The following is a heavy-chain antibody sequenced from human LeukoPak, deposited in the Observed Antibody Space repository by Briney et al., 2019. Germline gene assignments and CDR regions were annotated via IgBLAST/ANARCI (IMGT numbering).Heavy chain of an antibody. V-gene: IGHV4-59*01. J-gene: IGHJ4*02. CDR3: ARRGSTGRTGFDY. CDR2: IYYSGIT. D-gene: IGHD2-8*02. Sequence: SETLSLTCTVSGGSISTYYWSWIRRSPGRGLEWIGYIYYSGITKYNPSLKSRVTISVDTSKNQFSLKLSSVTAADTAVYYCARRGSTGRTGFDYWGQGTLVTVSS. CDR1: GGSISTYY.